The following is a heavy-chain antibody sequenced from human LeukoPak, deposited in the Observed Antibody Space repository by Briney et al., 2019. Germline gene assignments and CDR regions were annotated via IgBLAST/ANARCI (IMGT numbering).Heavy chain of an antibody. Sequence: ASVKVSCKASGYTVIDFFIHWVRQAPGQGLEWMGRINPNSGSTEYPPNFQGRVTMTRDTSISATYMELNRLTSDDTAVYYCARDLSSTSNWELDYWGQGTLVTVSS. CDR1: GYTVIDFF. CDR3: ARDLSSTSNWELDY. J-gene: IGHJ4*02. D-gene: IGHD7-27*01. CDR2: INPNSGST. V-gene: IGHV1-2*06.